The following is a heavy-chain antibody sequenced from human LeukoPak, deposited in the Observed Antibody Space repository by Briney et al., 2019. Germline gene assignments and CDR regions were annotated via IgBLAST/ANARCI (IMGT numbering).Heavy chain of an antibody. J-gene: IGHJ6*02. CDR2: INHSGST. V-gene: IGHV4-34*01. CDR3: ARGPVPLRLGELKAYYYYAMDV. D-gene: IGHD3-16*01. CDR1: GGSFSGYY. Sequence: PSETLSLTCAVYGGSFSGYYWSWIRQPPGKGLEWIGEINHSGSTNYNPSLKSRVTISVDTSKNQFSLKLSSVTAADTAVYYCARGPVPLRLGELKAYYYYAMDVWGQGTTVTVSS.